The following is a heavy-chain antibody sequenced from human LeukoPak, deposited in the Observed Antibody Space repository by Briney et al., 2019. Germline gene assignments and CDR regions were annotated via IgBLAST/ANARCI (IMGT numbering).Heavy chain of an antibody. CDR1: GFTFSSYS. J-gene: IGHJ4*02. CDR2: ISGGGGGT. CDR3: AKGTRSGSYYPFDS. V-gene: IGHV3-23*01. D-gene: IGHD3-10*01. Sequence: GGSLRLSCAASGFTFSSYSMNWVRQAPGKGLEWVSAISGGGGGTYYADSVKGRFTISRDNSMNTLFLQMNSLRAEDTAVYYCAKGTRSGSYYPFDSWGQGTLVTVSS.